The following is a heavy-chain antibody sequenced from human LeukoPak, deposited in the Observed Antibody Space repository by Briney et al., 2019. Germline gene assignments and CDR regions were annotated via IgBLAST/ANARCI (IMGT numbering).Heavy chain of an antibody. CDR2: MYTSGST. D-gene: IGHD6-6*01. J-gene: IGHJ4*02. CDR1: GGSINSGTYY. Sequence: SQTLTLTCTVSGGSINSGTYYWSWIRQPAGKGLEWIGRMYTSGSTNYNPSLESRVTISVDTSKNQFSLKLSSVTAADTAVYYCARGEKGSSSGSINYWGQGTLVTVSS. V-gene: IGHV4-61*02. CDR3: ARGEKGSSSGSINY.